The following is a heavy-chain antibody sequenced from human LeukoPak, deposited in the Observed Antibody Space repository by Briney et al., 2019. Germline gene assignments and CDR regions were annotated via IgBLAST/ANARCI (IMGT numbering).Heavy chain of an antibody. CDR3: AKDPDTGSYYRPSDWFDP. CDR1: GFTFSSYA. CDR2: ITGSGSGT. V-gene: IGHV3-23*01. D-gene: IGHD1-26*01. J-gene: IGHJ5*02. Sequence: PGGSLTLSCAASGFTFSSYAMSWVRQAPGKGLEWVSAITGSGSGTYYADSVKGRFTVSRDNSRDTLYLQMNSLRAEDTAVYYCAKDPDTGSYYRPSDWFDPWGQGTLVTVSS.